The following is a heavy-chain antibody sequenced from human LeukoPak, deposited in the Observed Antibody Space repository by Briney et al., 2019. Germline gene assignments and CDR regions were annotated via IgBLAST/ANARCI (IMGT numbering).Heavy chain of an antibody. CDR1: GFTFSNFW. CDR3: ARNNGMDV. V-gene: IGHV3-7*03. Sequence: GGSLRLSCTASGFTFSNFWMTWVRQVPGRGPEWVANVNRDGSETYYLDSVKGRFTISKDNAKNSLYLQMNSLRAEDTALYHCARNNGMDVWGQGTTVIVSS. J-gene: IGHJ6*02. CDR2: VNRDGSET.